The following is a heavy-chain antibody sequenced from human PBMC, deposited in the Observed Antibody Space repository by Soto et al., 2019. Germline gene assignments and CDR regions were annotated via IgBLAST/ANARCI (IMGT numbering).Heavy chain of an antibody. CDR3: ARASYDFWSGYYYYYYGMDV. J-gene: IGHJ6*02. V-gene: IGHV4-34*01. D-gene: IGHD3-3*01. CDR1: GGSFSGYY. Sequence: PSETLSLTCAVYGGSFSGYYWSWIRQPPGKGLVWLGEINHSGSTNYNPSLKSRVTISVDTSKNQFSLKLSSVTAADTAVYYCARASYDFWSGYYYYYYGMDVWGQGTTVT. CDR2: INHSGST.